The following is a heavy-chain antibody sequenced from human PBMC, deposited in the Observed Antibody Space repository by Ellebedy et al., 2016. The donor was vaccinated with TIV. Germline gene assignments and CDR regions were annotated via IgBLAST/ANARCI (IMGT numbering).Heavy chain of an antibody. CDR1: GFTFSSYS. J-gene: IGHJ4*02. Sequence: PGGSLRLSCVVSGFTFSSYSMNWVRQAPGKGLEWVSSISSSSSYIYYADSVKGRFTISRDNGKNALYLQMNSLRAEDTAVYYCAKAAVGYCSGGSCYFDYWGQGTLVTVSS. V-gene: IGHV3-21*04. CDR2: ISSSSSYI. D-gene: IGHD2-15*01. CDR3: AKAAVGYCSGGSCYFDY.